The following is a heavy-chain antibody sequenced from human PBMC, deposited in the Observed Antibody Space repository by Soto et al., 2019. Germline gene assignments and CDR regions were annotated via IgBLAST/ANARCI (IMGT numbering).Heavy chain of an antibody. J-gene: IGHJ3*02. D-gene: IGHD4-17*01. CDR1: GGSISSYY. CDR3: ARHANDYGDYLSPFDAFDI. V-gene: IGHV4-59*08. CDR2: IYYSGST. Sequence: QVQLQESGPGLVKPSETLSLTCTVSGGSISSYYWSWIRQPPGKGLEWIGYIYYSGSTNYNPSLTSRVPISVDTSKIQFSLKLSSVTAADTAVYYCARHANDYGDYLSPFDAFDIWGQGTMVTVSS.